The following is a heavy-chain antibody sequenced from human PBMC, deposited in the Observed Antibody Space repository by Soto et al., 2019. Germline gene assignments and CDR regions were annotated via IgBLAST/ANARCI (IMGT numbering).Heavy chain of an antibody. J-gene: IGHJ4*02. V-gene: IGHV3-30*03. CDR3: ARDRSGGSSGWYYFDY. Sequence: GGSLRLSCAASGFTFSSYGMHWVRQAPGKGLEWVAVISYDGSNKYYADSVKGRFTISRDNSKNTLYLQMISLRAEDTAVYYCARDRSGGSSGWYYFDYWGQGTLVNVSS. D-gene: IGHD6-19*01. CDR1: GFTFSSYG. CDR2: ISYDGSNK.